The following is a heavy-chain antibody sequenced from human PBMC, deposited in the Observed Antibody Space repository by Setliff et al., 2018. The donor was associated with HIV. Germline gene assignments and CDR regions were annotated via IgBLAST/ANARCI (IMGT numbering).Heavy chain of an antibody. J-gene: IGHJ3*02. CDR2: IRYDGSDK. Sequence: GGSLRLSCAASGFTFSRCGMHWVRQAPGKGLEWVTFIRYDGSDKYYTDSVKGRFTISRDNSKNTLYLQMHDLRAEDTGVYYCHSGYDSEEQSYFDYYGAFDIWGQGTMVTVSS. CDR1: GFTFSRCG. D-gene: IGHD5-12*01. V-gene: IGHV3-30*02. CDR3: HSGYDSEEQSYFDYYGAFDI.